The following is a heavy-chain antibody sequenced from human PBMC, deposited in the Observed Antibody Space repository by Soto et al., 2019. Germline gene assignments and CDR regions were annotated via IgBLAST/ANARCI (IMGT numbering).Heavy chain of an antibody. Sequence: SVKVSCKASGGTFSSYAISWVRQAPGQGLEWMGGIIPIFGTANYAQKFQGRVTITADESTSTAYMELSSLRSEDTAVYYCARGGRSTSYYYYYGMDVWGQGTTVTVSS. V-gene: IGHV1-69*13. CDR3: ARGGRSTSYYYYYGMDV. J-gene: IGHJ6*02. CDR1: GGTFSSYA. CDR2: IIPIFGTA. D-gene: IGHD2-2*01.